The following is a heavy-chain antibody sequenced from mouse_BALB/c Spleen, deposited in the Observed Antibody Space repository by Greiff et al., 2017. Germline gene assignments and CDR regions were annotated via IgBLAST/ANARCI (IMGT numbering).Heavy chain of an antibody. Sequence: VQLQQSGAELAKPGASVKMSCKASGYTFTSYWMHWVKQRPGQGLEWIGYINPSTGYTEYNQKFKDKATLTADKSSSTAYMQLSSLTSEDSAVYYCGLRPYAMDYWGQGTSVTVAS. V-gene: IGHV1-7*01. CDR1: GYTFTSYW. CDR2: INPSTGYT. D-gene: IGHD2-4*01. J-gene: IGHJ4*01. CDR3: GLRPYAMDY.